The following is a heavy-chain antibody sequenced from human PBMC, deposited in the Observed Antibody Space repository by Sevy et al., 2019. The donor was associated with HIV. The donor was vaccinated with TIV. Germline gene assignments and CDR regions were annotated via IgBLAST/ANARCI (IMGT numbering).Heavy chain of an antibody. Sequence: GGSLRLSCAASGFTFSSYGMHWIRQAPGKGLEWVAFIWYDGSNKYYADSVKGRFTISRDNSKNTLYLQMNSLRAEDTAVYYCAKAGVGQTTMVRGVYFDYWGQRTLVTVSS. J-gene: IGHJ4*02. V-gene: IGHV3-30*02. CDR1: GFTFSSYG. CDR3: AKAGVGQTTMVRGVYFDY. D-gene: IGHD3-10*01. CDR2: IWYDGSNK.